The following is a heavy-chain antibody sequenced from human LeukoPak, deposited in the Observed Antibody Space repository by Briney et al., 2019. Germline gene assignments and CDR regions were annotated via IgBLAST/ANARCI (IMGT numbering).Heavy chain of an antibody. Sequence: PGGSLRLSCAASGXTFSSYGIHWVRQAPGKGLEWVAVISYLGDDQFYAESVKGRFTISRDNSKKTVFLQMNSLRGEDTAVYYCAKDRSSGPHYYYGMDVWGQGTTVIVSS. J-gene: IGHJ6*02. V-gene: IGHV3-30*18. D-gene: IGHD6-25*01. CDR2: ISYLGDDQ. CDR3: AKDRSSGPHYYYGMDV. CDR1: GXTFSSYG.